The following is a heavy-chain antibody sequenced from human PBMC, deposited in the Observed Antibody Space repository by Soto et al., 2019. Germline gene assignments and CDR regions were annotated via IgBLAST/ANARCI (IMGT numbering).Heavy chain of an antibody. CDR2: IKQDGSEK. CDR3: ARDLAYCSGGSCYPYWYFDL. V-gene: IGHV3-7*05. Sequence: EVQLVESGGGLVQPGGSPRLSCAASGFTFSSYWMSWVRQAPGKGLEWVANIKQDGSEKYYVDSVKGRFTISRDNAKNSLYLQMNSLRAEDTAVYYCARDLAYCSGGSCYPYWYFDLWGRGTLVTVSS. D-gene: IGHD2-15*01. CDR1: GFTFSSYW. J-gene: IGHJ2*01.